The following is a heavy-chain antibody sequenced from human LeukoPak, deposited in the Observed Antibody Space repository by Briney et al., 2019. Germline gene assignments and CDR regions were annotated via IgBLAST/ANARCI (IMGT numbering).Heavy chain of an antibody. D-gene: IGHD3-3*01. CDR2: ISYDGSNK. Sequence: PPGGSLRLSCAASGFTFSSYGMHWVRQAPGKGLEWVAVISYDGSNKYYADSVKGRFTISRDNSKNTLYLQMNSLRAEDTAVYYCAKDSSRLRFLEWLLGGYYFDYWGQGTLVTVSS. CDR3: AKDSSRLRFLEWLLGGYYFDY. J-gene: IGHJ4*02. CDR1: GFTFSSYG. V-gene: IGHV3-30*18.